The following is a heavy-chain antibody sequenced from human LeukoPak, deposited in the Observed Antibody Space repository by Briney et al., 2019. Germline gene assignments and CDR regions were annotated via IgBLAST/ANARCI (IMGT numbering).Heavy chain of an antibody. CDR2: IRISSSYI. D-gene: IGHD6-13*01. J-gene: IGHJ3*02. Sequence: GGSLRLSCAASGFTLSSYSMNWVRQAPGGGLEWVSSIRISSSYIYYADSVKGRFTISRDNAKNSLYPQMNSLRAEDTAVYYCARWTLKGIAAAGDAFDIWGQGTMVTVSS. V-gene: IGHV3-21*01. CDR3: ARWTLKGIAAAGDAFDI. CDR1: GFTLSSYS.